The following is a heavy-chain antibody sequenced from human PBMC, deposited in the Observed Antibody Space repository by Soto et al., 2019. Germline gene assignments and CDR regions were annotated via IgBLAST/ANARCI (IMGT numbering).Heavy chain of an antibody. D-gene: IGHD2-15*01. Sequence: SVKVSCKASGGTFSSYAISWVRQAPGQGLEWMGGIIPIFGTANYAQKFQGRVTITADKSTSTAYMGLSSLRSEDTAVYYCARDLSGLKDHWGQGTLVTVSS. V-gene: IGHV1-69*06. CDR2: IIPIFGTA. CDR1: GGTFSSYA. J-gene: IGHJ4*02. CDR3: ARDLSGLKDH.